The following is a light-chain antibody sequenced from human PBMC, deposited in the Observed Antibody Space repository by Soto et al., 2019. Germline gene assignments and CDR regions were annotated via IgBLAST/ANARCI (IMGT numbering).Light chain of an antibody. V-gene: IGLV2-8*01. CDR2: EVS. Sequence: QSALTQPPSASGSPGQSVTISCTGTSSDVGGYNYVSWYQQHPGKAPKLMIYEVSKRPSGVPDRFSGSKSGNTASLTVSGLQAEDEADYYCSSYAGSNTVVFVGGTQLTVL. CDR3: SSYAGSNTVV. J-gene: IGLJ2*01. CDR1: SSDVGGYNY.